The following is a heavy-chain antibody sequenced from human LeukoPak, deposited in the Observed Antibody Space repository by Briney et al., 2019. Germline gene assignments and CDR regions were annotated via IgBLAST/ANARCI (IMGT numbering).Heavy chain of an antibody. D-gene: IGHD2-2*01. Sequence: GESLKISCKASGYTFTSYYMHWVRQAPGQGLEWMGIINPSGGSTSYAQKFQGRVAMTRDTSTSTVYMELSSLRSEDTAVYYCARGAVGDIVVVPAAVPLYYYYYYGMDVWGQGTTVTVSS. J-gene: IGHJ6*02. CDR1: GYTFTSYY. CDR3: ARGAVGDIVVVPAAVPLYYYYYYGMDV. V-gene: IGHV1-46*01. CDR2: INPSGGST.